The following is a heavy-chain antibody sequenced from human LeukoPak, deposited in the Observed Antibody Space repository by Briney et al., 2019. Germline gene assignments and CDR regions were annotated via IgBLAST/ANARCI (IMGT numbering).Heavy chain of an antibody. J-gene: IGHJ4*02. Sequence: PGGSLRLSCAASGFTFSSYSMNWVRQAPGKGLEWVPYISSSDSSIYYADSVKGRFTISRDNAKNSLYLQMNSLRAEDTAVYYCAREPRSSGYYYFNYWGQGTLVTVSS. V-gene: IGHV3-48*01. CDR3: AREPRSSGYYYFNY. CDR1: GFTFSSYS. CDR2: ISSSDSSI. D-gene: IGHD3-22*01.